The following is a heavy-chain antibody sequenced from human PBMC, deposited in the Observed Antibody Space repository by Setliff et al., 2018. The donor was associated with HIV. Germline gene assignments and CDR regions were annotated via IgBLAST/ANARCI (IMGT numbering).Heavy chain of an antibody. J-gene: IGHJ3*02. CDR2: ISTYSDET. CDR1: GYTFTTYG. D-gene: IGHD2-2*01. V-gene: IGHV1-18*01. Sequence: GASVKVSCKPSGYTFTTYGLSWVRQAPGQGLEWMGWISTYSDETSSSQNLQGRLTMTTDASTSTTYMELRSLRSDDTAVYYCARKDYCSNTSCHILAFDIWGQGTM. CDR3: ARKDYCSNTSCHILAFDI.